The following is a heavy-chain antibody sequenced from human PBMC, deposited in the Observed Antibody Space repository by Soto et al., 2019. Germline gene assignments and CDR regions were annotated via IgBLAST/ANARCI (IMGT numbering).Heavy chain of an antibody. D-gene: IGHD2-15*01. CDR1: GFTFSSYG. Sequence: GGSLRLSCAASGFTFSSYGMHWVRQAPGKGLEWVAVIWYDGSNKYYADSVKGRFTISRDNSKNTLYLQMNSLRAEDTAVYYCARDVSCSGGSCYGEDYWGQGTLVTVSS. V-gene: IGHV3-33*01. J-gene: IGHJ4*02. CDR2: IWYDGSNK. CDR3: ARDVSCSGGSCYGEDY.